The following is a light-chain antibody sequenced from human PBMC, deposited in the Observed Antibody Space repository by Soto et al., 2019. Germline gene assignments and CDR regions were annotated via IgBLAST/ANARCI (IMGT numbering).Light chain of an antibody. J-gene: IGLJ1*01. CDR3: ETSDSNTHV. CDR1: SGYTKYI. V-gene: IGLV4-60*03. Sequence: QAVLTQSSSASASLGSSVKLTCTLSSGYTKYIVTWHQQQPGKAPRYLMRLEGSGKYNKGNAVPERFSDSSSGADRYLTISNLQSDDEADYYCETSDSNTHVFGPGTKVTVL. CDR2: LEGSGKY.